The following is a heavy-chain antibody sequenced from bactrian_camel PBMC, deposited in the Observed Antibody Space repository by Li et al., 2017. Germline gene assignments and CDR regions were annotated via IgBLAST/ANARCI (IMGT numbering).Heavy chain of an antibody. D-gene: IGHD3*01. CDR1: GYTYATYC. V-gene: IGHV3S55*01. CDR2: IGSDGVT. J-gene: IGHJ4*01. CDR3: AANGVLQHCGGWYLRSTDDKY. Sequence: VQLVESGGGSVQAGGSLRLSCVASGYTYATYCMGWFRQSPEKEREEIASIGSDGVTLYRDSVKGRFTISRDNAQKMVYLQMNSLKPEDTAMYCCAANGVLQHCGGWYLRSTDDKYWGQGTQVTVS.